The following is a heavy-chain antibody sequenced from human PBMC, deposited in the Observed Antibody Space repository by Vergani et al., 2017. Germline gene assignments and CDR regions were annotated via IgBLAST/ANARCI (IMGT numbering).Heavy chain of an antibody. CDR1: GFTLSNYD. V-gene: IGHV3-30*02. J-gene: IGHJ4*02. CDR2: IQFDGSNQ. D-gene: IGHD3-16*01. CDR3: AKHFRGWGIDY. Sequence: QVQLVASGGGVVQRGGSLRLSCATSGFTLSNYDMQWIRQGPGKGLEFVAFIQFDGSNQYYAYSVKGRFTLSRDFSKNTLYLQMNSLRTDDTATYYCAKHFRGWGIDYWGQGTQVIVSS.